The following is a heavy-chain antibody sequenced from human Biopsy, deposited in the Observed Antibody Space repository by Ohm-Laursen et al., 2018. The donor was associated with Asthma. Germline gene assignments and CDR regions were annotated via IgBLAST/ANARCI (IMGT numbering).Heavy chain of an antibody. Sequence: SLRLSCTASGFTFSSYSMNWVRQAPGKGLEWVSSISSSSSYIYYADSVKGRFTISRDNAKNSLYLQMNSLRAEDTAVYYCARDRYGDYVGWLDPWGQGTLATVSS. CDR2: ISSSSSYI. CDR3: ARDRYGDYVGWLDP. D-gene: IGHD4-17*01. J-gene: IGHJ5*02. CDR1: GFTFSSYS. V-gene: IGHV3-21*01.